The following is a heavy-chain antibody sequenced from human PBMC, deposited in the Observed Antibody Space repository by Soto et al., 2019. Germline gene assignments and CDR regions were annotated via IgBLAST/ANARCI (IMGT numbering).Heavy chain of an antibody. Sequence: SETLSLTCAVYGGSFSGYYWSWIRQPPGKGLEWIGEINHSGSTNYNPSLKSRVTISVDTSKNQFSLKLSSVTAADTAVYYCARGSSPGATMVRGVIGYYGMDVWGQGTTVTVS. D-gene: IGHD3-10*01. CDR1: GGSFSGYY. CDR2: INHSGST. CDR3: ARGSSPGATMVRGVIGYYGMDV. V-gene: IGHV4-34*01. J-gene: IGHJ6*02.